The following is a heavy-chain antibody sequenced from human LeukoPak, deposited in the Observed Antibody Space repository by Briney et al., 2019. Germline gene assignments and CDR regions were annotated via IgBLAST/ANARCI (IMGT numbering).Heavy chain of an antibody. V-gene: IGHV3-21*01. CDR3: ARDMRAAYGSGTYSYYFDY. CDR1: GFMFSSYW. CDR2: ISSISSFI. Sequence: GGSLRLSCAASGFMFSSYWMTWVRQAPGKGLEWVSSISSISSFINYADSVKGRFTISRDNAKNSLYLEMNSLRAEDTAVYYCARDMRAAYGSGTYSYYFDYWGQGTLVTVSS. D-gene: IGHD3-10*01. J-gene: IGHJ4*02.